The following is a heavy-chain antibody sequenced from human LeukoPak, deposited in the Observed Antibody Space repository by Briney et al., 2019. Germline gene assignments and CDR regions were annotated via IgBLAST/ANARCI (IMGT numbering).Heavy chain of an antibody. CDR1: GFTFSSYS. J-gene: IGHJ4*02. D-gene: IGHD1-26*01. CDR2: ISSSSSYI. CDR3: ARDLEEVRGSCFDY. V-gene: IGHV3-21*01. Sequence: GGSLRLSCAASGFTFSSYSMNWVRQAPGKGLEWVSSISSSSSYIYSADSVKGRFTISRDNAKNSLYLQMNSLRAEDTAVYYCARDLEEVRGSCFDYWGQGTLVTVSS.